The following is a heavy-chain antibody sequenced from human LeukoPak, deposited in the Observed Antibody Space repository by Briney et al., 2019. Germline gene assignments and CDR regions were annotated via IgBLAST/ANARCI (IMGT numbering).Heavy chain of an antibody. V-gene: IGHV1-2*06. D-gene: IGHD2-8*01. CDR1: GYTFTGYH. CDR3: ARVGDCTNGVCYNNWFDP. Sequence: GASVKVSCKASGYTFTGYHMHWVRQAPGQGLEWMGRINPNSGGTNYAQKFQGRVTMTRDTSISTAYMELGRLRSDDTAVYYCARVGDCTNGVCYNNWFDPWGQGSLVTVSS. CDR2: INPNSGGT. J-gene: IGHJ5*02.